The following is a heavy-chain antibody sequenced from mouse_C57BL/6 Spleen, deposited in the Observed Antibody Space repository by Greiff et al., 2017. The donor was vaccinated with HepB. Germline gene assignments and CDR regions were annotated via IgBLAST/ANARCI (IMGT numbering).Heavy chain of an antibody. CDR3: ARGIYGSKDY. Sequence: QLQQSGAELVRPGTSVKVSCKASGYAFTNYLIEWVKQRPGQGLEWIGVINPGSGGTNYNEKFKGKATLTADKSSSTAYMQLSSLTSEDSAVYFCARGIYGSKDYWGQGTTLTVSS. J-gene: IGHJ2*01. CDR1: GYAFTNYL. V-gene: IGHV1-54*01. CDR2: INPGSGGT. D-gene: IGHD1-1*01.